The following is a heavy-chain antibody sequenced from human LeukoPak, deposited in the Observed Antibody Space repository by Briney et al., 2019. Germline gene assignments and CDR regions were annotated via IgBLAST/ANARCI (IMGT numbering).Heavy chain of an antibody. V-gene: IGHV3-11*06. CDR1: GFTFSDYY. CDR2: ISSSSSYT. Sequence: GGSLRLSCAASGFTFSDYYMSWIRQAPGKGLEWVSYISSSSSYTNYADSVKGRFTISRDNAKNSLYLQMNSLRAEDTAVYYCARAVPRDCSGGSCYSASFDYWGQGTLVTVSS. D-gene: IGHD2-15*01. CDR3: ARAVPRDCSGGSCYSASFDY. J-gene: IGHJ4*02.